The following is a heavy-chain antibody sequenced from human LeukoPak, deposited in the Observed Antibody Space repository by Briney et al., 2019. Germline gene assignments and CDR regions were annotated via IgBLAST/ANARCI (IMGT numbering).Heavy chain of an antibody. CDR1: GYTFTGYY. D-gene: IGHD2-2*01. CDR3: ARDIVVVPSAPGMDV. CDR2: INPNSGGP. J-gene: IGHJ6*02. V-gene: IGHV1-2*02. Sequence: ASVKVSCKASGYTFTGYYLHWVRQAPGQGLEWMGWINPNSGGPNYAQRFQGRVTMTRDTSISTAYMELSSLGSDDTAVYYCARDIVVVPSAPGMDVWGQGTTITVSS.